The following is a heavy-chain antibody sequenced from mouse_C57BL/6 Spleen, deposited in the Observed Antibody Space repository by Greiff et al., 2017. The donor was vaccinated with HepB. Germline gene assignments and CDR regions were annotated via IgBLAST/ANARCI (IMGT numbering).Heavy chain of an antibody. CDR2: IDPNSGGT. CDR3: ARFPYGSSNYAMDY. D-gene: IGHD1-1*01. V-gene: IGHV1-72*01. Sequence: QVQLKQPGAELVKPGASVKLSCKASGYTFTSYWMHWVKQRPGRGLEWIGRIDPNSGGTKYNEKFKSKATLTVDKPSSTAYMQLSSLTSEDSAVYYCARFPYGSSNYAMDYWGQGTSVTVSS. J-gene: IGHJ4*01. CDR1: GYTFTSYW.